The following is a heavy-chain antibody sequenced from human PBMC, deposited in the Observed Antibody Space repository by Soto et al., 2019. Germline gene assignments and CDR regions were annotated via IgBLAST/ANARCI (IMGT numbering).Heavy chain of an antibody. J-gene: IGHJ4*02. CDR2: MYHGGRT. CDR1: GYSVTNYF. Sequence: SETLSLTCTVSGYSVTNYFWSWMRPPPGKGLEWIGHMYHGGRTNYSPSLKSRVTMSLDSSKNQFSLNLSSVTAADTAVYFCARDPGYCTNGVCPIFDFWGQGVLVTVSS. D-gene: IGHD2-8*01. V-gene: IGHV4-59*02. CDR3: ARDPGYCTNGVCPIFDF.